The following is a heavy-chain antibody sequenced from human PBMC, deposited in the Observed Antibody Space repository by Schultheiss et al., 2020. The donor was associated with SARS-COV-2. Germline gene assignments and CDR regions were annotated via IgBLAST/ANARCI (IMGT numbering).Heavy chain of an antibody. CDR2: INHSGST. Sequence: SETLSLTCTVSGGSISSYYWSWIRQPPGKGLEWIGEINHSGSTNYNPSLKSRVTISVDTSKNQFSLKLSSVTAADTAVYYCARVGYYYDSSGYYPYYFDYWGQGTLVTVSS. D-gene: IGHD3-22*01. V-gene: IGHV4-34*01. J-gene: IGHJ4*02. CDR1: GGSISSYY. CDR3: ARVGYYYDSSGYYPYYFDY.